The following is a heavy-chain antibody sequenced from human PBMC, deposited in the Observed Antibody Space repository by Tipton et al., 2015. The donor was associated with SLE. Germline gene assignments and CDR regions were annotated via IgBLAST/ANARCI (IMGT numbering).Heavy chain of an antibody. V-gene: IGHV4-59*12. CDR3: ARDLAIFGVVPFNYMDI. J-gene: IGHJ6*03. CDR1: GGSISSYY. CDR2: RHHGGST. Sequence: TLSLTCTVSGGSISSYYWSWIRQPPGKGLEWIGSRHHGGSTNYNPALTSRVTISGDPSKNQFSLRLNSVTAADTAVYYCARDLAIFGVVPFNYMDIWGKGTTVTVSS. D-gene: IGHD3-3*01.